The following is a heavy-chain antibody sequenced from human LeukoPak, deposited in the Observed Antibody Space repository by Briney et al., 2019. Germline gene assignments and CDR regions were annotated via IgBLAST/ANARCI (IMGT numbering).Heavy chain of an antibody. CDR1: GFTFSSYA. J-gene: IGHJ4*02. Sequence: GGSLRLSCAASGFTFSSYAMNWVRQAPGKGLEWVSGIGYTGDSTFYADSVKGRFTVSRDSSKNTLFLHMNSLRAEDTAVYYCAKGTYYHPSGTYYTETFGENWGQGTLVTVSS. V-gene: IGHV3-23*01. CDR2: IGYTGDST. CDR3: AKGTYYHPSGTYYTETFGEN. D-gene: IGHD3-10*01.